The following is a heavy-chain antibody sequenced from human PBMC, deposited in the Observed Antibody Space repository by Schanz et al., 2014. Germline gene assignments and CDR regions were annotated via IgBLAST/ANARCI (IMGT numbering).Heavy chain of an antibody. CDR3: ARDGEAAAGCDY. D-gene: IGHD6-13*01. CDR1: GGTFSSST. CDR2: IIPILDKT. V-gene: IGHV1-69*08. Sequence: QVQLVQSGAEVKKPGSSVKVSCKASGGTFSSSTLTWVRQAPGQGLEWMGRIIPILDKTNYAQKFQGRVTMTRDTSTSTGYMELSSLRSEDTAVYYCARDGEAAAGCDYWGQGTLVTVSS. J-gene: IGHJ4*02.